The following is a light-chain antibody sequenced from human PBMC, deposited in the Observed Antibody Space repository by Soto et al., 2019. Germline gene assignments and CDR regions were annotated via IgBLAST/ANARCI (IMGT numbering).Light chain of an antibody. CDR1: SSDVGGYNY. J-gene: IGLJ1*01. V-gene: IGLV2-14*01. CDR3: NSYTSSSTHV. Sequence: QSVLTQPASVSGSPGQSITISCTGTSSDVGGYNYVSWYQQHPGKAPKLMIYEVRNRPSGVSDRFSGSKSGNTASLTISGLQAEDEAHYYCNSYTSSSTHVFGTGTKVTVL. CDR2: EVR.